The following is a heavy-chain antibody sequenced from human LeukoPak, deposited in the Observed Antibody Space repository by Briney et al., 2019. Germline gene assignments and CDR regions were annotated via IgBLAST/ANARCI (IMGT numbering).Heavy chain of an antibody. Sequence: GESLKISCKGSGYTFTGYYMHWVRQAPGQGLEWMGWINPNSGGTNYAQKFQGRVTMTRDTSISTAYMELSRLRSDDTAVYYCARDGDITMVRGYYYYYGMDVWGQGTTVTVSS. V-gene: IGHV1-2*02. J-gene: IGHJ6*02. CDR3: ARDGDITMVRGYYYYYGMDV. CDR2: INPNSGGT. D-gene: IGHD3-10*01. CDR1: GYTFTGYY.